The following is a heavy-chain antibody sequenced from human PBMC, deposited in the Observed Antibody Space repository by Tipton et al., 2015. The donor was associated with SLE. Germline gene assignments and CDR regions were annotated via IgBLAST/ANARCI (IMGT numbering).Heavy chain of an antibody. CDR3: ARVGLIAAAKTFDI. CDR2: IYYSGST. Sequence: TLSLTCTVSGGSISSFYWSWIRQPPGKGLEWIGYIYYSGSTNYNPSLKSRVTISVDTSKNQFSLKLSSVTAADTAVYYCARVGLIAAAKTFDIWGQGTMVTVSS. J-gene: IGHJ3*02. V-gene: IGHV4-59*08. CDR1: GGSISSFY. D-gene: IGHD6-25*01.